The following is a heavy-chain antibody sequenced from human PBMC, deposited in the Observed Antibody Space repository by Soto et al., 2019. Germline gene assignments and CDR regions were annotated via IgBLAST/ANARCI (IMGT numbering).Heavy chain of an antibody. CDR1: GGSMSRSVNH. CDR2: IKYSGST. J-gene: IGHJ6*02. V-gene: IGHV4-39*01. CDR3: AKLAGYCSGTSCYGHYAMDV. Sequence: SETRCVRSSGSGGSMSRSVNHGGWVRQPPRKGLEWIGKIKYSGSTYYNPSLQSRLTIPVETSNNQFSLTLSSVTAADTAVYYCAKLAGYCSGTSCYGHYAMDVWGQGTTVT. D-gene: IGHD2-2*01.